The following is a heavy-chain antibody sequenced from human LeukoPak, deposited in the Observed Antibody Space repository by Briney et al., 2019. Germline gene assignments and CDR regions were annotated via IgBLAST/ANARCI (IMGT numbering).Heavy chain of an antibody. CDR1: GGSIS. Sequence: SEPLSLTCTVSGGSISWIRQPPGKGLEWIGYISYNGSINYNPSLKSRVTMSVDTSKNQFSLKLTSVTAADTAVYYCARHTDYGGDSTWFDPWGQGTLVTVSS. CDR3: ARHTDYGGDSTWFDP. J-gene: IGHJ5*02. CDR2: ISYNGSI. D-gene: IGHD4-23*01. V-gene: IGHV4-59*08.